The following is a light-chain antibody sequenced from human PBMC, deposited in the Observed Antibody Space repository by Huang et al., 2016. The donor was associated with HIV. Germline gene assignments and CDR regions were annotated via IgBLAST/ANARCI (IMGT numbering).Light chain of an antibody. CDR3: QQYNNWPPEYT. V-gene: IGKV3-15*01. Sequence: IEMTQSPATLSVSPGERAPLTCRASQSITNNVSWDQQRPGQAPRLLIYGASTRATAIPARFSGSGSGTEFTLTIDSLQSEDSAVYYCQQYNNWPPEYTFGQGTKVEIK. CDR1: QSITNN. CDR2: GAS. J-gene: IGKJ2*01.